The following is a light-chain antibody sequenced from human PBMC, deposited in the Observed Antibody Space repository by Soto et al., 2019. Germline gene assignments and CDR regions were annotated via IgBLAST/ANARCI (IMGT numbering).Light chain of an antibody. V-gene: IGKV3-15*01. CDR3: QQYNNWPLT. Sequence: EIVMTQSPATLSVSPGERATLSCRASQSVSSNLAWYQQKPGQDPRLLIYGASTRATGIPARFSGSGSGTEFTVTVSGLKYEDFAVYYCQQYNNWPLTFGQGTKLEIK. CDR1: QSVSSN. CDR2: GAS. J-gene: IGKJ2*01.